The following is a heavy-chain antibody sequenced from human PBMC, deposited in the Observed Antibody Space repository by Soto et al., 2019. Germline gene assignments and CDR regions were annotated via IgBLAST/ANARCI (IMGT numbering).Heavy chain of an antibody. Sequence: GGSLRVSCAASGFTFSSYAMHWVRQAPGKGLEWVAVISYDGSNKYYADSVKGRFTISRDNSKNTLYLQMNSLRAEDTAVYYCAKDLLGPGRAYGMDVWGQGTTVTVSS. CDR2: ISYDGSNK. D-gene: IGHD7-27*01. CDR3: AKDLLGPGRAYGMDV. J-gene: IGHJ6*02. V-gene: IGHV3-30-3*01. CDR1: GFTFSSYA.